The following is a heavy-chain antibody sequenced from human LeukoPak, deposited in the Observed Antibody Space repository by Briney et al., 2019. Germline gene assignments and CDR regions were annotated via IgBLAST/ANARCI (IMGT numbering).Heavy chain of an antibody. CDR2: INSDGSST. CDR3: ASGGYGAFDI. V-gene: IGHV3-74*01. D-gene: IGHD6-13*01. CDR1: GFTFSSYW. J-gene: IGHJ3*02. Sequence: PGGSLRLSCAASGFTFSSYWMHWVRQAPGEGLVWVSRINSDGSSTSYADSVKGRFTISRDNAKNTLYLQMNSLRAEDTAVYYCASGGYGAFDIWGQGTMVTVSS.